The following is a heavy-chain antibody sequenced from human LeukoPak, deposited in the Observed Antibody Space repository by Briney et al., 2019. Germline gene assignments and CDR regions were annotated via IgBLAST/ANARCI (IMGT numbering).Heavy chain of an antibody. CDR3: AKEVHPYDSGTYYFDY. CDR2: IRHDGSNE. Sequence: GGSLRLSCVGSVFTFSSYGMHWVRQAAGKGLEWVAFIRHDGSNEYYADSVKGRFTVSRDNSKNTLFLQMNSLRVEEMAVYYCAKEVHPYDSGTYYFDYWGRGTLVTVSS. D-gene: IGHD3-10*01. V-gene: IGHV3-30*02. J-gene: IGHJ4*02. CDR1: VFTFSSYG.